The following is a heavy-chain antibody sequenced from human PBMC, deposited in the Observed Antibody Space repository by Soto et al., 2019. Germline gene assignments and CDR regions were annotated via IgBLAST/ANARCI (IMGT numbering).Heavy chain of an antibody. CDR1: GLTFSSYA. J-gene: IGHJ4*02. V-gene: IGHV3-23*01. CDR2: ISGSGGST. D-gene: IGHD6-13*01. CDR3: AKVGRSWYWFDY. Sequence: GGSLRLSCAASGLTFSSYAMSWVRQAPGKGLEWVSAISGSGGSTYYADSVKGRFTISRDNSKNTLYLQMNSLRAEDTAVYYCAKVGRSWYWFDYWGQGTLVTVSS.